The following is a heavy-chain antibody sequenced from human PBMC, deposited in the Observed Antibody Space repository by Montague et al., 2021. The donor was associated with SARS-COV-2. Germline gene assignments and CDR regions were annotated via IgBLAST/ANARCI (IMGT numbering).Heavy chain of an antibody. CDR2: IDWADDK. CDR3: ARSYYDILTNYYDAFDI. D-gene: IGHD3-9*01. J-gene: IGHJ3*02. CDR1: GFSLSTSGMR. Sequence: PALVKPTQTLTLTCTLSGFSLSTSGMRASWIRQPPGKALEWLARIDWADDKFYSTSLKTRLTISKDTSKNQVVLTMTNMDPVDTATYYCARSYYDILTNYYDAFDIWGQGTMVTVSS. V-gene: IGHV2-70*04.